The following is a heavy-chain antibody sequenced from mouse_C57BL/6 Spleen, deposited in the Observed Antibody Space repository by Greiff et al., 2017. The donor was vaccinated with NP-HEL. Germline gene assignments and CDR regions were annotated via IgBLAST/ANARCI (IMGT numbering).Heavy chain of an antibody. D-gene: IGHD2-2*01. CDR1: GFTFSSYG. CDR2: ISSGGSYT. J-gene: IGHJ4*01. V-gene: IGHV5-6*01. CDR3: ARHGYGEAYYYAMDY. Sequence: VQLQQSGGDLVKPGGSLKLSCAASGFTFSSYGMSWVRQTPDKRLEWVATISSGGSYTYYPDSVKGRFTISRDNAKNTLYLQMSSLKSEDTAMYYCARHGYGEAYYYAMDYWGQGTSVTVSS.